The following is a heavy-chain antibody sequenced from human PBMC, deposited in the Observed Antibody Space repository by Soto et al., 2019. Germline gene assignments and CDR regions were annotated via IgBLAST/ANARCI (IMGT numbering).Heavy chain of an antibody. Sequence: WVSLRLSCAASGFTFSDYYMSWIRQATGKGLEWVSYISDSSSNTNYGDSVKGRFTISSDNAKNLLYLQMNSLRAEDTAVYYCAKGEGYKWNYEFDPWGQGTLVTVSS. V-gene: IGHV3-11*06. J-gene: IGHJ5*02. CDR1: GFTFSDYY. D-gene: IGHD1-7*01. CDR2: ISDSSSNT. CDR3: AKGEGYKWNYEFDP.